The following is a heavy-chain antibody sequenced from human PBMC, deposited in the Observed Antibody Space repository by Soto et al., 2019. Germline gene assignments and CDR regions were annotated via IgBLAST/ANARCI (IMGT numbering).Heavy chain of an antibody. V-gene: IGHV1-2*02. Sequence: SLKVYCKASGYIFRDYYIHWVRQAPGQGLEWVGWMNPKSGTSNSAQKFQGSVTMTRDTSISTAYMEVKRLKSDDTAVYYCARGGYGYSSDPIDYWGQGALVTGSS. CDR1: GYIFRDYY. CDR2: MNPKSGTS. CDR3: ARGGYGYSSDPIDY. J-gene: IGHJ4*02. D-gene: IGHD6-19*01.